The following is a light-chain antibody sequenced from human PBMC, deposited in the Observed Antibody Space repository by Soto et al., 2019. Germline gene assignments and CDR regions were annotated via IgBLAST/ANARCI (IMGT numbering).Light chain of an antibody. J-gene: IGLJ2*01. CDR3: SSYATSRTII. CDR2: EVT. Sequence: QSALTQPASVSGSPGQSITISCTGISRDVGGYDYVSWYQQFPGKAPKLMIYEVTNRPAGVSHRFSGSKSGNTASLTISGLQAEDEADYYCSSYATSRTIIFGEGTKLTV. CDR1: SRDVGGYDY. V-gene: IGLV2-14*01.